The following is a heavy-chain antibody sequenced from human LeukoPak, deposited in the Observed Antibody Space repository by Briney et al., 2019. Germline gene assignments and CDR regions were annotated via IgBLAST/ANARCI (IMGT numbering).Heavy chain of an antibody. D-gene: IGHD2-15*01. J-gene: IGHJ4*02. CDR1: GFSFSSYA. V-gene: IGHV3-21*01. CDR3: AGSSGGFDY. Sequence: GGSLRLSCAASGFSFSSYAMSWVRQAPGKSLEWVSSVSSGSSYIYYADSVKGRFTISRDNAKDSLYLQMNSLRADDTAVYYCAGSSGGFDYWGQGTLVTVSS. CDR2: VSSGSSYI.